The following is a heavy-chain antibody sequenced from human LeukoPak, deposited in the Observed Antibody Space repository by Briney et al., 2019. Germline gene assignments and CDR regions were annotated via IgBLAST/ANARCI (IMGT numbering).Heavy chain of an antibody. CDR2: INHSGST. CDR1: GGSFSGYY. V-gene: IGHV4-34*01. CDR3: ARRDYYFAFGI. D-gene: IGHD3-22*01. J-gene: IGHJ3*02. Sequence: PSETLSLTCAVYGGSFSGYYWSWIRQPPGKGLEWIGEINHSGSTNYNPSLKSRVTISVDAFKNQFSLSLTSVTAADTAVYYCARRDYYFAFGIWGQGKMVIVSS.